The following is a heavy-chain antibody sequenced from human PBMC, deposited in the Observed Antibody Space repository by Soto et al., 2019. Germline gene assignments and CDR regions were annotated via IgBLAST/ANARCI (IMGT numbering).Heavy chain of an antibody. CDR3: ARDLTLWFDP. Sequence: PSETLSLTCTVSGGSVSSASYYWSWIRQPPGKGLEWIANIYYTGDTNCNPSLKSRVTISVDASKSQFSLKLSSVTAADTAVYYCARDLTLWFDPWGQGTLVTVSS. J-gene: IGHJ5*02. D-gene: IGHD3-9*01. V-gene: IGHV4-61*01. CDR2: IYYTGDT. CDR1: GGSVSSASYY.